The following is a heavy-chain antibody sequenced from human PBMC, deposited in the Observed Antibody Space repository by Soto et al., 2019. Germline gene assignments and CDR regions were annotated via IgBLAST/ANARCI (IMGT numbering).Heavy chain of an antibody. D-gene: IGHD7-27*01. J-gene: IGHJ3*02. CDR3: TTPFSRLGTDAFDI. CDR2: IKSKTDGGTT. V-gene: IGHV3-15*01. Sequence: GGSLRLSCAASGFTFSNAWMSWVRQAPGKGLEWVGRIKSKTDGGTTDYAAPVKGRFTISRDDSKNTLYLQMNSLKTEDTAVYYGTTPFSRLGTDAFDIWGQGTMVTVSS. CDR1: GFTFSNAW.